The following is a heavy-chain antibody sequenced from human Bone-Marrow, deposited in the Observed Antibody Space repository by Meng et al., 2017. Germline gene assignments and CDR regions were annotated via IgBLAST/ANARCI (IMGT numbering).Heavy chain of an antibody. CDR1: SFSGSW. V-gene: IGHV2-70*20. CDR2: IDWDDDK. D-gene: IGHD3-10*01. J-gene: IGHJ4*02. CDR3: ARVRYYYGSGSLPYYFDY. Sequence: SFSGSWMNWVRQAPGKALEWLALIDWDDDKYYSTSLKTRLTISKDTSKNQVVLTMTNMDPVDTATYYCARVRYYYGSGSLPYYFDYWGQGTLVTVSS.